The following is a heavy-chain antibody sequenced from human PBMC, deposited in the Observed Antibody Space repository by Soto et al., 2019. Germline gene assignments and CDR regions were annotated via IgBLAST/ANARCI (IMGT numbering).Heavy chain of an antibody. CDR2: INSDGSST. D-gene: IGHD2-21*01. CDR1: GFTSSRYW. J-gene: IGHJ4*02. Sequence: EVQLVESGGGLVQPGGSLRLSCAASGFTSSRYWMHWVRQAPGKGLVWVSRINSDGSSTTYADSVKGRFTISRDNAKNTLYLQMNSLRAEDSAVYYCARDRGDYFDYWGQGTLVTVSS. CDR3: ARDRGDYFDY. V-gene: IGHV3-74*01.